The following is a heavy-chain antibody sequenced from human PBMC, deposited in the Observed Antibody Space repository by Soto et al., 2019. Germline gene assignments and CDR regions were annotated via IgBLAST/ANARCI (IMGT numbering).Heavy chain of an antibody. CDR3: AKEVHCGGGSCSWSEGFDY. J-gene: IGHJ4*02. V-gene: IGHV3-30*18. Sequence: QVQLVESGGGVVQPGRSLRLSCAASGFIFSSYGMHWVRQAPGKGLEWVAVISYEGSHTYYADSVKGRLTITRDNSKNPLYLQMNSLRPEDTAVYYCAKEVHCGGGSCSWSEGFDYWGQGTLLTVSS. CDR1: GFIFSSYG. D-gene: IGHD2-15*01. CDR2: ISYEGSHT.